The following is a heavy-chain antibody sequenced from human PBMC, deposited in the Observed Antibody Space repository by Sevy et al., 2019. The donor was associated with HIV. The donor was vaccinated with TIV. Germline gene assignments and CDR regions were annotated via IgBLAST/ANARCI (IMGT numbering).Heavy chain of an antibody. D-gene: IGHD2-15*01. Sequence: GGSLRLSCAASGFTFSTSTMNWVRQAPGKGLEWVSLMTSSGSYILYADSVKGRFTISRDNAKNSVFLQINSLRVEDTAVYYCVRDGWNYWGQGTLVTVSS. CDR2: MTSSGSYI. CDR3: VRDGWNY. CDR1: GFTFSTST. J-gene: IGHJ4*02. V-gene: IGHV3-21*01.